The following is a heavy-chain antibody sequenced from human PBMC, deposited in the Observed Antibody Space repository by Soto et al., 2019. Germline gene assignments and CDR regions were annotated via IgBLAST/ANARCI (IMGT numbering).Heavy chain of an antibody. V-gene: IGHV3-23*01. J-gene: IGHJ5*02. Sequence: GGSLRLSCAASGFTFSSYAMSWVRQATGKGLEWVSAISGSGGSTYYADSVKGRFTISRDNSKNTLYLQMNSLRAEDTAVYYCAKDPLNYDFWSGSPNWFDPWGQGTLVTVSS. CDR3: AKDPLNYDFWSGSPNWFDP. CDR1: GFTFSSYA. D-gene: IGHD3-3*01. CDR2: ISGSGGST.